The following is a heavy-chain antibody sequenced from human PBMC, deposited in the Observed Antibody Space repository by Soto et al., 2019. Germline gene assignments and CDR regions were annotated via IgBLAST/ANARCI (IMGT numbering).Heavy chain of an antibody. D-gene: IGHD2-15*01. J-gene: IGHJ4*02. V-gene: IGHV4-30-4*01. CDR2: ISYSWST. CDR3: ATMGTPATGLYYFDY. Sequence: QVQLQESGPGLVKPSQTLSLTCTVSGGSISSGNYYWSWIRQPPGKGLEWIGFISYSWSTYYSLSPKSRVTMSVDTSKTQFSLNLSFVTAADTAVYYCATMGTPATGLYYFDYWGQGTLVTVSS. CDR1: GGSISSGNYY.